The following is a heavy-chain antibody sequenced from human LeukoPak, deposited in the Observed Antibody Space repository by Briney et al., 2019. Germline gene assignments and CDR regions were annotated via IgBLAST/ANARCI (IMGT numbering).Heavy chain of an antibody. CDR3: ARAPNPRYCSGGSCLTPFDY. D-gene: IGHD2-15*01. Sequence: ASVKVSCKASGYTFTGYYMHWVRQAPGQGLEWMGWINPNSGGTNYAQKFQGRVTMTRDTSISTAYMELSRLRSDDTAVYYCARAPNPRYCSGGSCLTPFDYWGQGTLVTVSS. V-gene: IGHV1-2*02. CDR2: INPNSGGT. CDR1: GYTFTGYY. J-gene: IGHJ4*02.